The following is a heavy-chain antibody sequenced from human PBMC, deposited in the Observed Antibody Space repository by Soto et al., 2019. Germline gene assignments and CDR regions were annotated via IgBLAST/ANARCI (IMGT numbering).Heavy chain of an antibody. V-gene: IGHV3-21*01. D-gene: IGHD6-19*01. CDR3: ARVGVAVAGTYFDY. CDR2: ISGGSSYM. J-gene: IGHJ4*02. Sequence: PGGSLRLSCAASGFTFSTYTLNWVRQAPGKGLEWVSSISGGSSYMYYADSVKGRFTISRDNAKNSLFLQLHSLRAEDTAVYYCARVGVAVAGTYFDYWGQGTLVT. CDR1: GFTFSTYT.